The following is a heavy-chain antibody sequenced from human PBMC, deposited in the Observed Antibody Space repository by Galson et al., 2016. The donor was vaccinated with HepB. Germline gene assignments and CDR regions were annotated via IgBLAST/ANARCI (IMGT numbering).Heavy chain of an antibody. J-gene: IGHJ3*02. Sequence: ASGFSISIYSMNWVRQAPGKGLEWVPAIRGSGTGTSYTDSVKGRFTISRDNSKNTLYLQMNSLRAEDAAVYYCAKISFVGYNSGWGGSFDIWGRGTVVTVSS. CDR3: AKISFVGYNSGWGGSFDI. V-gene: IGHV3-23*01. CDR1: GFSISIYS. D-gene: IGHD6-19*01. CDR2: IRGSGTGT.